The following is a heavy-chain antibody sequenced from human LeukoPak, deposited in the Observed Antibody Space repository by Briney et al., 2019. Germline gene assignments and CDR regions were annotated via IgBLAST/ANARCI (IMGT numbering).Heavy chain of an antibody. J-gene: IGHJ4*02. V-gene: IGHV4-4*07. Sequence: PSETLSLTCTVSGGSISNYFWSWVRQPAGKGLEWIGRIYSTGRSDYNPSLKSRITMSVDTSKNQFSLKLSSVTAADTTVYYCASEAYYYDSSGYYKYWGQGTLVTVSS. CDR3: ASEAYYYDSSGYYKY. CDR2: IYSTGRS. D-gene: IGHD3-22*01. CDR1: GGSISNYF.